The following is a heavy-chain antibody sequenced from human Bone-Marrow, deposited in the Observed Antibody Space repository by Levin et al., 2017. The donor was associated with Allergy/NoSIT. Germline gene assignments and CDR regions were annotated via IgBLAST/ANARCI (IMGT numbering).Heavy chain of an antibody. V-gene: IGHV3-11*01. CDR2: ISSRGTTM. CDR1: GFTLSDYY. D-gene: IGHD1/OR15-1a*01. Sequence: GESLKISCAASGFTLSDYYMSWIRQAPGKGLEWVSYISSRGTTMYLADSVKGRFPISRDTAKNSLSLQMNSLRADDTAVYYCARDMNKAQYNYGMDVWGQGTTVTVSS. J-gene: IGHJ6*02. CDR3: ARDMNKAQYNYGMDV.